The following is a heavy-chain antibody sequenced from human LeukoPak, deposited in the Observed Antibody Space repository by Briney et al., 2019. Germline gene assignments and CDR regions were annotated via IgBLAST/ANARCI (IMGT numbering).Heavy chain of an antibody. D-gene: IGHD1-26*01. V-gene: IGHV1-24*01. J-gene: IGHJ4*02. CDR3: ATDLKRIVGATSFDY. CDR1: GYTLTELS. Sequence: ASVKLSCKVSGYTLTELSMHWVRQAPGKGLEWVGGFDPEDGERIYAQKFQGRVTMTEDTSTDTAYMELSSLRSEDTAVYYCATDLKRIVGATSFDYWGQGTLVTVSS. CDR2: FDPEDGER.